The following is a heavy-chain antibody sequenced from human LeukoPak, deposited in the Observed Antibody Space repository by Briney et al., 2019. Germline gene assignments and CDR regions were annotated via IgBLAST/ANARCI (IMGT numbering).Heavy chain of an antibody. J-gene: IGHJ4*02. D-gene: IGHD3-22*01. V-gene: IGHV4-61*10. CDR2: IYSSGTT. CDR1: GGSFSSGNYY. CDR3: ARAEYYDSSEFDY. Sequence: SETLSLTCTVSGGSFSSGNYYWRWIRQPAGKRLEWIVRIYSSGTTNYNPSLKSRVTISLDTSKNQFSLQLSSVTAADTAVYYCARAEYYDSSEFDYWGQGTLVTVSS.